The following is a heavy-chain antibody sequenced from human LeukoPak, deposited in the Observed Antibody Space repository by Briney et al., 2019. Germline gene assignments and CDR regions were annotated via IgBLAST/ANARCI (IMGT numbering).Heavy chain of an antibody. Sequence: SVKVSCKASGGTFSTYSITWVRQAPGQGLEWMGRVSPILGVNYYALKFQGRLTISADKSMITAYMDLTNVTSEDTAVYYCAAVYDGAAGYFDLWGRGTLITVSS. D-gene: IGHD3-22*01. CDR3: AAVYDGAAGYFDL. CDR1: GGTFSTYS. J-gene: IGHJ2*01. V-gene: IGHV1-69*02. CDR2: VSPILGVN.